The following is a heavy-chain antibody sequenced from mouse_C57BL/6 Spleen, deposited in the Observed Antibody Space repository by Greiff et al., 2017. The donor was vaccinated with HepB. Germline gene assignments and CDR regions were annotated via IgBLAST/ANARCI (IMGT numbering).Heavy chain of an antibody. Sequence: DVQLQESGPGLVKPSQSLSLTCSVTGYSITSGYYWNWIRQFPGNKLEWMGYISYDGSNNYNPSLKNRISITRDTSKNQFFLKLNSVTTEDTATYYCARDDGYHWYFDVWGTGTTVTVSS. V-gene: IGHV3-6*01. D-gene: IGHD2-3*01. CDR2: ISYDGSN. CDR1: GYSITSGYY. J-gene: IGHJ1*03. CDR3: ARDDGYHWYFDV.